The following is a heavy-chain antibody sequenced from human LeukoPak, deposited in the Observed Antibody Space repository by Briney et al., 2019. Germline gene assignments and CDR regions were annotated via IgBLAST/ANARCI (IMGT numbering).Heavy chain of an antibody. Sequence: GGSLRLSCAASGFTFSSYAMNWVRQAPGKGLEWVSSISGSGGDTYYADSVKGRFTISRDNSKNTLYLQMNSLRAEDTAVYYCAKRSTENYYPYFDYWGQGTLVTVSS. V-gene: IGHV3-23*01. D-gene: IGHD3-10*01. CDR1: GFTFSSYA. CDR3: AKRSTENYYPYFDY. J-gene: IGHJ4*02. CDR2: ISGSGGDT.